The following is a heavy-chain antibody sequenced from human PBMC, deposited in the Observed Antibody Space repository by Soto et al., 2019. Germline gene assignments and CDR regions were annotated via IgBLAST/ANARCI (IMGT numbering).Heavy chain of an antibody. J-gene: IGHJ6*02. CDR1: GYTFSGYY. D-gene: IGHD3-10*01. CDR2: FKPTGGGST. V-gene: IGHV1-46*01. Sequence: QVQLEQSGAEVKKPGASVKLSCKPTGYTFSGYYVHWVRQAPGQGLEWMGVFKPTGGGSTSYSQQFQGRITVTRDTSTSTVYMELGSLRFDDTAVYFCASDYGSGIEMDVWGQGTRVTVSS. CDR3: ASDYGSGIEMDV.